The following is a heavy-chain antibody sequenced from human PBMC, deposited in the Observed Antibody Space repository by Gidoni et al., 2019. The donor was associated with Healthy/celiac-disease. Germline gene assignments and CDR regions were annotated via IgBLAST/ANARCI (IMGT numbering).Heavy chain of an antibody. V-gene: IGHV4-31*03. CDR2: IYYSGST. Sequence: QVQLQESGPGLVKPSQNLSLTCTVSGDYISSGGYSWSWIRQHPGKGLEWIGYIYYSGSTYYNPSLKSRVTISVDTSKNQFSLKLSSVTAADTAVYYCARAVAAAVWFDPWGQGTLVTVSS. CDR3: ARAVAAAVWFDP. J-gene: IGHJ5*02. CDR1: GDYISSGGYS. D-gene: IGHD6-13*01.